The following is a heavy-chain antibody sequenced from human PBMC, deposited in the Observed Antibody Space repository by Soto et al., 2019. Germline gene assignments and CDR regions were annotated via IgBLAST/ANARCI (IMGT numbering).Heavy chain of an antibody. Sequence: EVQLVESGGGLVQPVGSLRLSCAASGFSVSNLYMTWVRQAPGKGLEWVSVISSGGSTYYADSVKGRFTISRDSSKNTLYREMNRLRAGDTAVYYCARDTLGGAYDFWHGGQGTLVTVSS. D-gene: IGHD3-3*01. J-gene: IGHJ4*02. CDR3: ARDTLGGAYDFWH. CDR2: ISSGGST. CDR1: GFSVSNLY. V-gene: IGHV3-66*01.